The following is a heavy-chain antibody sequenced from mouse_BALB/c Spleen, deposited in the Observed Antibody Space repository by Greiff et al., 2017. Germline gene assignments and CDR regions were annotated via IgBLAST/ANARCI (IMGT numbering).Heavy chain of an antibody. CDR1: GYTFSSYW. D-gene: IGHD1-2*01. CDR2: ILPGSGST. CDR3: ASRPQFITTATGYFDY. J-gene: IGHJ2*01. Sequence: VQLQQSGAELMKPGASVKISCKATGYTFSSYWIEWVKQRPGHGLEWIGEILPGSGSTNYNEKFKGKATFTADTSSNTAYMQLSSLTSEDSAVYYCASRPQFITTATGYFDYWGQGTTLTVSS. V-gene: IGHV1-9*01.